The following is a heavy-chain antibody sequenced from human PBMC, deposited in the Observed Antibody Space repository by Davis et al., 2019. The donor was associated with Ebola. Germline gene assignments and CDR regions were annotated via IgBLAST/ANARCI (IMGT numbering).Heavy chain of an antibody. CDR1: GGSVSSGSYY. D-gene: IGHD6-19*01. V-gene: IGHV4-39*07. CDR3: ARLPSPVSSGWSPIFDY. Sequence: SETLSLTCTVSGGSVSSGSYYWGWIRQPPGKGLEWIGSIYYSGSTYYNPSLKSRVTISVDTSKNQFSLKLSSVTAADTAVYYCARLPSPVSSGWSPIFDYWGQGTLVTVSS. J-gene: IGHJ4*02. CDR2: IYYSGST.